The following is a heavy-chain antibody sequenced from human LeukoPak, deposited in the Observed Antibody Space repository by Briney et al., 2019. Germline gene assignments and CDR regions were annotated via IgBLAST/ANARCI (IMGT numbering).Heavy chain of an antibody. Sequence: GGSLRLSCAASGSTFSSYSMNWVRQAPGKGLEWVSSISSSSSYIYYADSVKGRFTISRDNAKNSLYLQMNSLRAEDTAVYYCARDIVVVPAALDYWGQGTLVTVSS. D-gene: IGHD2-2*01. CDR2: ISSSSSYI. CDR3: ARDIVVVPAALDY. V-gene: IGHV3-21*01. J-gene: IGHJ4*02. CDR1: GSTFSSYS.